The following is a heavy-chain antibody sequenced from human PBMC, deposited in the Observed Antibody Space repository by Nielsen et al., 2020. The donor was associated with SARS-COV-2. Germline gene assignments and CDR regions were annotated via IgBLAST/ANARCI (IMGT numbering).Heavy chain of an antibody. D-gene: IGHD2-8*01. Sequence: SETLSLTCTVSGASISTAGYYWSWIRQHPGKGLEWIGFTYHSGSANYNPSLKSRVAISGDTSKNQISLSLNSVTAADTAVYYCAREGECTNGVCYIRGMDVWGKGTTVTVSP. V-gene: IGHV4-61*08. CDR3: AREGECTNGVCYIRGMDV. CDR2: TYHSGSA. CDR1: GASISTAGYY. J-gene: IGHJ6*04.